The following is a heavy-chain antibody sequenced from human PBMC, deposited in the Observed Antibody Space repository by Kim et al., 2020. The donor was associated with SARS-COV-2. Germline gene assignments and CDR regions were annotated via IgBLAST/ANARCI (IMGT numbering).Heavy chain of an antibody. J-gene: IGHJ3*02. CDR2: ISSSSSYI. CDR1: GFTFSSYS. CDR3: ARAEGGVGSWSAFDI. V-gene: IGHV3-21*01. D-gene: IGHD6-13*01. Sequence: GGSLRLSCAASGFTFSSYSMNWVRQAPGKGLEWVSSISSSSSYIYYADSVKGRFTISRDNAKNSLYLQMNSLRAEDTAVYYCARAEGGVGSWSAFDIWGQGTMVTVSS.